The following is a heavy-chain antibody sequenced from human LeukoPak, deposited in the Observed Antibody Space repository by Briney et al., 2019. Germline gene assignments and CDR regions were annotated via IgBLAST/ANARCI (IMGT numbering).Heavy chain of an antibody. CDR2: VNSDMRST. J-gene: IGHJ4*02. Sequence: PGGSLRLSCAASGFTFSNFWMHWVRHAPGKGLVWVSRVNSDMRSTDYADSVKGRFTISRGNAKNTLYLQMNSLRAEDTAVYYCARDIAVAGNYFDYWGQGTLVTVSS. D-gene: IGHD6-19*01. CDR3: ARDIAVAGNYFDY. V-gene: IGHV3-74*01. CDR1: GFTFSNFW.